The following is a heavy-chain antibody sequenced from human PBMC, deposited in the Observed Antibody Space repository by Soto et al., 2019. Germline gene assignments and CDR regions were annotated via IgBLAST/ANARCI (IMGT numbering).Heavy chain of an antibody. D-gene: IGHD3-3*01. V-gene: IGHV4-61*03. J-gene: IGHJ4*01. Sequence: SETLSLTCAVSGYSISSGICWSWIRQPPGKGLEWIGYAYYSGTTVYNPSLKSRVSISVDTSKKHVSLRLNSVTAADTAVYYCAVWSALTQYYFDSWGHGTLVTVSS. CDR2: AYYSGTT. CDR1: GYSISSGIC. CDR3: AVWSALTQYYFDS.